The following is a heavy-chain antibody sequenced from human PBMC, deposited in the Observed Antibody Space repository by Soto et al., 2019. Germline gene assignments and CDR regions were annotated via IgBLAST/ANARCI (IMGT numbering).Heavy chain of an antibody. CDR2: MNPNSGNT. V-gene: IGHV1-8*01. Sequence: VSLKTSAPTISGYHGNWGRHKKGQGLEWMGWMNPNSGNTGYAQKFQGRVTMTRNTSISTAYMELSSLRSEDTAVYYCARGLVYGSGPNCFDPWGQGNLVTVSS. CDR3: ARGLVYGSGPNCFDP. CDR1: APTISGYH. D-gene: IGHD3-10*01. J-gene: IGHJ5*02.